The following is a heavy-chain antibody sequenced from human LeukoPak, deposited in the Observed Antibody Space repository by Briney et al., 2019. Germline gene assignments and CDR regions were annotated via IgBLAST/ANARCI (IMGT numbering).Heavy chain of an antibody. CDR3: VREGPPAVAGTEYYFDY. D-gene: IGHD6-19*01. CDR2: INPNSGGT. Sequence: ASVKVSCKASGYTFTGYYMHWVRQAPGQGLEWMGWINPNSGGTNYAQKFQGRVTMTRDTSISTAYMELSRLRSDDTAVYYCVREGPPAVAGTEYYFDYWGQGTLVTVSS. J-gene: IGHJ4*02. CDR1: GYTFTGYY. V-gene: IGHV1-2*02.